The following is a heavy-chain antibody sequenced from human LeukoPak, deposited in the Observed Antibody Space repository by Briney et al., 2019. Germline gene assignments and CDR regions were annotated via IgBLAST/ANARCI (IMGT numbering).Heavy chain of an antibody. CDR1: GFTFSSYG. CDR2: ISYDGSNK. CDR3: ARDPDCGGDCHIPPHDY. D-gene: IGHD2-21*02. J-gene: IGHJ4*02. Sequence: PGGSLRLSCAASGFTFSSYGMHWVRQAPGKGLEWVAVISYDGSNKYYADSVKGRFTISRDNAKNSLYLQMNSLRAEDTAVYYCARDPDCGGDCHIPPHDYWGQGTLVTVSS. V-gene: IGHV3-30*03.